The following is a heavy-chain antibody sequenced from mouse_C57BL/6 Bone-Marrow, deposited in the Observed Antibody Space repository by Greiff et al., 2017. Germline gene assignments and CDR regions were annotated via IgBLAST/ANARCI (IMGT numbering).Heavy chain of an antibody. V-gene: IGHV1-85*01. CDR2: IYPGDGST. D-gene: IGHD1-1*01. CDR3: ARDYCSSYWYFDV. J-gene: IGHJ1*03. CDR1: GYTFTSYG. Sequence: VQLQQSGPELVKPGASVKLSCKASGYTFTSYGINWVKQRPGQGLVWIGWIYPGDGSTKYNEKFKGKATLTVDTSSSKAYMVLHSLTSEDSAVYFCARDYCSSYWYFDVWGTGTTVTVSS.